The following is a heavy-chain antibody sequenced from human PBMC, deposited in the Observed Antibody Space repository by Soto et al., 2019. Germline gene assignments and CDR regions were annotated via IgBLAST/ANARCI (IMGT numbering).Heavy chain of an antibody. Sequence: SETLSLTCTVSGGSISSSSYYWGWIRQPPGKGLEWIGSIYYSGSTYYNPSLKSRVTISVDTSKNQFSLKLSSVTAADTAVYYCARISNYGDLTQIDYWGQGTLVTVSS. V-gene: IGHV4-39*01. CDR1: GGSISSSSYY. CDR3: ARISNYGDLTQIDY. J-gene: IGHJ4*02. CDR2: IYYSGST. D-gene: IGHD4-17*01.